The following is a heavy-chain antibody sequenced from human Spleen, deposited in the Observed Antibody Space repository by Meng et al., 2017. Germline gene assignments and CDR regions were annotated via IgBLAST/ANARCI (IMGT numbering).Heavy chain of an antibody. D-gene: IGHD3-16*02. CDR3: ARTYYDYIWGNYRLYYFDY. Sequence: SVKVSCKAPGSIFSNYVVGWVRQAPGQGLEWMGGINAVFGTTNYAQKFQGRVTITTDESTSTVYMELTRLTSEDTAVYYCARTYYDYIWGNYRLYYFDYWGQGTLVTVSS. V-gene: IGHV1-69*05. J-gene: IGHJ4*02. CDR1: GSIFSNYV. CDR2: INAVFGTT.